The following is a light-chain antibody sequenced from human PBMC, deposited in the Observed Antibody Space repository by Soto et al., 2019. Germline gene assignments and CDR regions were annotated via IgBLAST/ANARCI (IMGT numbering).Light chain of an antibody. Sequence: QSALTQPASVSGSPGQSITISCTGSNDDIGDYNYVSWYQQHPGKAPKHMIYDVTNRPSGVSDRFSGSKSSNMASLTISGLQAEDESDYYCSSYRSGATPYVIFGGGTKLTVL. V-gene: IGLV2-14*03. J-gene: IGLJ2*01. CDR1: NDDIGDYNY. CDR3: SSYRSGATPYVI. CDR2: DVT.